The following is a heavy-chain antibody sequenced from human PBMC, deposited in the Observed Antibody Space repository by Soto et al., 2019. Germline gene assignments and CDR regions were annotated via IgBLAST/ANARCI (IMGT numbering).Heavy chain of an antibody. CDR3: ARNPSGVDIASTKD. CDR1: GYTFTSYY. CDR2: INPSGGST. D-gene: IGHD5-12*01. V-gene: IGHV1-46*01. J-gene: IGHJ4*02. Sequence: ASVKVSSKASGYTFTSYYMHWVRQSPGQGLEWMGIINPSGGSTSYAQKFQGRVTMTRDASTSTVYMELSSLRSEDTAVYYCARNPSGVDIASTKDWGQGTQVTVSS.